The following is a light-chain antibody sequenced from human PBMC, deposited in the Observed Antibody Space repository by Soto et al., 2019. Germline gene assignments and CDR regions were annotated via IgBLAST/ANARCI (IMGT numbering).Light chain of an antibody. V-gene: IGKV1-39*01. CDR1: QSITTY. J-gene: IGKJ1*01. CDR2: AAA. Sequence: DIQMTQSPSSLSASVGDRVTITCRASQSITTYLNWYQQTSGQAPKLLIYAAARLQTGVPSRFSGSGSGTDFTLTISSLKPEDFATYYCQQAYGDPPTFGHGTQVDIK. CDR3: QQAYGDPPT.